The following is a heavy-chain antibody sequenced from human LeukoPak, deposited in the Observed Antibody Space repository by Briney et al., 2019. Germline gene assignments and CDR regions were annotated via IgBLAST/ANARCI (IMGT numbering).Heavy chain of an antibody. V-gene: IGHV3-13*01. J-gene: IGHJ6*03. CDR3: ARGGGSGSYGPMDV. Sequence: GGSLRLSCAASGFTFSSYDMHWVRQATGKGLEWVSAIGTAGDTYYPGSVKGRFTISRENAKNSLYLQMNSLRAGDTAVYYCARGGGSGSYGPMDVWGKGTTVTISS. CDR2: IGTAGDT. D-gene: IGHD3-10*01. CDR1: GFTFSSYD.